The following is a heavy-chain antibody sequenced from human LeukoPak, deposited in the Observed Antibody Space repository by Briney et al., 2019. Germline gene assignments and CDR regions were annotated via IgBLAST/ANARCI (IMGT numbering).Heavy chain of an antibody. V-gene: IGHV5-51*01. CDR1: GYSFTNYW. D-gene: IGHD5-12*01. J-gene: IGHJ4*02. CDR3: ARQRDSGFDFDS. CDR2: IYPSDSDT. Sequence: GESLKISCMGSGYSFTNYWIGWVRQVPGSGLEWMGVIYPSDSDTRYSQSFQDQVTISADKSIDTAYLQWSSLKGSDTAMYYCARQRDSGFDFDSWCQGTLVTVSS.